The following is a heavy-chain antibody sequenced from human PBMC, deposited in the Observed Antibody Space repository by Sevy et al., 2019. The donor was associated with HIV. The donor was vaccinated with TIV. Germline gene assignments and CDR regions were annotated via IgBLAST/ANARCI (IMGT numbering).Heavy chain of an antibody. D-gene: IGHD6-13*01. CDR1: GFTFSSYA. V-gene: IGHV3-23*01. J-gene: IGHJ4*02. Sequence: GGCLRLSCAASGFTFSSYAMSWVRQAPGKGLEWVSAISGSGGSTYYADSVKGRFTISRDNSKNTLYLQMNSLRAEDTAVYYCAKVSKYSSSWYFDYWGQGTLVTVSS. CDR3: AKVSKYSSSWYFDY. CDR2: ISGSGGST.